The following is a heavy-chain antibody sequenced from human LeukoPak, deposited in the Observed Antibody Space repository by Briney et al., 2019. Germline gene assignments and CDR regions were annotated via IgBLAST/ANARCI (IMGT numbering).Heavy chain of an antibody. CDR1: GFTFSSYW. J-gene: IGHJ6*02. CDR2: INSDGSSR. CDR3: AREEGLGDFWSGHYNGMDV. V-gene: IGHV3-74*01. Sequence: GGSLRLSCAASGFTFSSYWMHWVRQVPGKGLVWVSRINSDGSSRSYADSVKGRFTISRDNAKNTLYLQMNSLRAEDTAVYYCAREEGLGDFWSGHYNGMDVWGQGTTVTVSS. D-gene: IGHD3-3*01.